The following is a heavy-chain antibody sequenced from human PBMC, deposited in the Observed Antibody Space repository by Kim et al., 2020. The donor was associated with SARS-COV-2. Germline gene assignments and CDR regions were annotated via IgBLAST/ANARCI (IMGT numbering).Heavy chain of an antibody. D-gene: IGHD3-10*01. CDR3: ASISWGGSTWYFDV. CDR2: LMYDESEK. V-gene: IGHV3-7*01. CDR1: GFIFSKSW. Sequence: GGSLRLSCAASGFIFSKSWMSWVRQAPGEGLEWVASLMYDESEKYYVDSVKGRFAISRDNAKNSLYLQMNNLRVEDTAMYYCASISWGGSTWYFDVWGRGTLVTVSS. J-gene: IGHJ2*01.